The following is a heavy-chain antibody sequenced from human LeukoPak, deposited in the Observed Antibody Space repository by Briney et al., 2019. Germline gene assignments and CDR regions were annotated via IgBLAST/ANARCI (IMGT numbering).Heavy chain of an antibody. CDR2: VSPSGDIT. Sequence: GGTLRLSCAASGFHFSSHGMNWVRQAPGKGLEWVSGVSPSGDITYYADSVMGRFTISRDNRKNTVSLQMNSLRPEDTALYYCVRDLDWGAFDVWGQGTMVTVSS. D-gene: IGHD3/OR15-3a*01. V-gene: IGHV3-23*01. CDR3: VRDLDWGAFDV. CDR1: GFHFSSHG. J-gene: IGHJ3*01.